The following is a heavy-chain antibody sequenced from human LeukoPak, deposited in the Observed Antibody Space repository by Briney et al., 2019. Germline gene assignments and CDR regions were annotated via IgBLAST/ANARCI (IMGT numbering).Heavy chain of an antibody. D-gene: IGHD1-26*01. Sequence: GGSLTLSCAASGFTFDEYAMHWVRQAPGKGLEWVSGISWNSGSIGYADSVNGRFIIYRDKAKNSLYLQMNRQRDKYTHVYYCVKDMSTASASYSDRAFDIWGQ. J-gene: IGHJ3*02. CDR1: GFTFDEYA. V-gene: IGHV3-9*01. CDR3: VKDMSTASASYSDRAFDI. CDR2: ISWNSGSI.